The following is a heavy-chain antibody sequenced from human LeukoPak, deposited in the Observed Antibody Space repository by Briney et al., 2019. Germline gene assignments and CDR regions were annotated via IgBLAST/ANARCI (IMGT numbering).Heavy chain of an antibody. CDR3: TTGVAVAVNDAFDI. J-gene: IGHJ3*02. D-gene: IGHD6-19*01. CDR1: KFNFNSYG. Sequence: GGSLRLSGTTSKFNFNSYGMTWVRQAPGKGLEWVGRIKSKTDGGTTDYAAPVKGRFTISRDDSKNTLYLQMNSLKTEDTAVYYCTTGVAVAVNDAFDIWGQGTMVTVSS. CDR2: IKSKTDGGTT. V-gene: IGHV3-15*01.